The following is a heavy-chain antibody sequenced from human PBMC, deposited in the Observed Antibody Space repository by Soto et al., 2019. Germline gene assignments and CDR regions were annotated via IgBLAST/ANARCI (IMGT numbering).Heavy chain of an antibody. CDR3: ASTKDETLYFDY. D-gene: IGHD2-15*01. J-gene: IGHJ4*02. Sequence: QLQLQESGPGLVKPSETLSLTCTVSGDSISITSYYWGWVRQPPGKGLEWIGSIHYRGSTHYNPSLKSRVPISGVASRKPFSPKLRSVTVADTAVYYCASTKDETLYFDYWGQGTLVTVSS. CDR1: GDSISITSYY. V-gene: IGHV4-39*01. CDR2: IHYRGST.